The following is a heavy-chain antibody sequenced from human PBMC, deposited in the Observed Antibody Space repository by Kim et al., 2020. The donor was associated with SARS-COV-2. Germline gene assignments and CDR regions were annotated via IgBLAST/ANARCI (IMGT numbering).Heavy chain of an antibody. V-gene: IGHV3-30*18. J-gene: IGHJ6*04. CDR1: GFTFSSYG. CDR2: ISYDGSNK. D-gene: IGHD6-19*01. Sequence: GGSLRLSCAASGFTFSSYGMHWVRQAPGKGLEWVAVISYDGSNKYYADSVKGRFTISRDNSKNTLYLQMNSLRAEDTAVYYCAKEEGSGYSSGWTYYYYGMYVWGERNTCTVSS. CDR3: AKEEGSGYSSGWTYYYYGMYV.